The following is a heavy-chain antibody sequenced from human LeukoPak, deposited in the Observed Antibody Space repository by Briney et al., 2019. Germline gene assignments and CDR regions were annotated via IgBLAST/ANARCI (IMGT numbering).Heavy chain of an antibody. Sequence: GESLKISCKGSGYSFTSYWIGWVRQMPGKGLEWMGIIYPGDSDTRYNPSFQGQVTISADKSFSTAYLQWSSLEASDTAMYYCARRGIAVAGTPAEYFQHWGQGTLVIVSS. CDR2: IYPGDSDT. CDR3: ARRGIAVAGTPAEYFQH. J-gene: IGHJ1*01. D-gene: IGHD6-19*01. CDR1: GYSFTSYW. V-gene: IGHV5-51*01.